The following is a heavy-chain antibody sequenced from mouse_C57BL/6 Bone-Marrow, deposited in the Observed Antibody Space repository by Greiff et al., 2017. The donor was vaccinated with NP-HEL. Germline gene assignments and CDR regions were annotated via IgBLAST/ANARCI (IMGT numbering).Heavy chain of an antibody. CDR2: INYDGSST. CDR3: AREGGLRRRTYAMDD. Sequence: EVKLVESEGGLVQPGSSMKLSCTTSGFTFSDYYMAWVRQVPEKGLDWVANINYDGSSTYYLDSLKSRFIISSDNAKNILYLQMSSLKSEDTATYYCAREGGLRRRTYAMDDWGQGTSVTVSS. CDR1: GFTFSDYY. V-gene: IGHV5-16*01. D-gene: IGHD2-4*01. J-gene: IGHJ4*01.